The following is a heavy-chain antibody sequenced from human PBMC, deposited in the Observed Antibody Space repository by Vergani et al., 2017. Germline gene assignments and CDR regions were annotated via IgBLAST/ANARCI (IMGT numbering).Heavy chain of an antibody. Sequence: EVQLLESGGGLVQPGGSLRLSCAASGFTFSSYAMSWVRQAPGKGLEWVSAISGSGGSTYYADSVKGRFTISRDNSKNTLYLQMNSLRAEDTAVYYCAKDGRVGYSSGCQLFDYWGQGTLVTVSS. CDR1: GFTFSSYA. V-gene: IGHV3-23*01. CDR3: AKDGRVGYSSGCQLFDY. CDR2: ISGSGGST. D-gene: IGHD6-19*01. J-gene: IGHJ4*02.